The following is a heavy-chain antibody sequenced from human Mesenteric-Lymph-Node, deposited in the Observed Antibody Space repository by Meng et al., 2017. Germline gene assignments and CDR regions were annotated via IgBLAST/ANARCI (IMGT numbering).Heavy chain of an antibody. V-gene: IGHV5-51*01. J-gene: IGHJ6*02. CDR3: ARFSAAMDV. CDR1: GYSFTSYW. Sequence: GGSLRLSCKGSGYSFTSYWIGWVRQMPGKGLEWMGIIYPGDSDTRYSPSFQGQVTISADKSITTAYLQWSSLKASDTAMYYCARFSAAMDVWGQGTMVTVSS. CDR2: IYPGDSDT.